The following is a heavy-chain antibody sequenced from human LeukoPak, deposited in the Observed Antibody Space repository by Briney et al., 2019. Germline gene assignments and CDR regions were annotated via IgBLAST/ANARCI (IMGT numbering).Heavy chain of an antibody. J-gene: IGHJ3*01. V-gene: IGHV3-30-3*01. CDR1: GFTLSSNW. CDR2: ISYDGDKI. D-gene: IGHD3-3*01. CDR3: ARESGWGLPHAFDF. Sequence: GGSLRLSCAVSGFTLSSNWMHWVRQAPGKGLEWVTLISYDGDKIYYADSVKGRFTISRDNSKNTLYLQMNSLRAEDTAVYYCARESGWGLPHAFDFWGQGTMVTVSS.